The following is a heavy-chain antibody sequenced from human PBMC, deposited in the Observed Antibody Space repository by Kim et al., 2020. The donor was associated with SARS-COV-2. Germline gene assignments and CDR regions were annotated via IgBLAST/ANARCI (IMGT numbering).Heavy chain of an antibody. V-gene: IGHV3-48*02. CDR1: GFTFRSYS. Sequence: GGSLRLSCAASGFTFRSYSMNWVRQAPGKGPEWVSYIRSGGNTIFYADSVNGRFTISSDDAKNSMFLQMNSLRDEDTAVCHCARGLQYSFDFWGQGILVTVSS. J-gene: IGHJ4*02. D-gene: IGHD1-26*01. CDR2: IRSGGNTI. CDR3: ARGLQYSFDF.